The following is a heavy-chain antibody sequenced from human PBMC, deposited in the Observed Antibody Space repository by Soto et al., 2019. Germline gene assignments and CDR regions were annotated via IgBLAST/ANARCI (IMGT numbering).Heavy chain of an antibody. CDR3: ARWGTTGGLDV. J-gene: IGHJ4*02. V-gene: IGHV3-33*05. CDR1: GFTFRSYV. CDR2: TSYDGSNN. D-gene: IGHD3-16*01. Sequence: ESGGGVVHPGTSLRLSCVGSGFTFRSYVIHWVRQAPGKGLEWVALTSYDGSNNFYGDSVKGRFTISRHNSRNTVELQMDSLRFEDTALYYCARWGTTGGLDVWGQGTLVSVSS.